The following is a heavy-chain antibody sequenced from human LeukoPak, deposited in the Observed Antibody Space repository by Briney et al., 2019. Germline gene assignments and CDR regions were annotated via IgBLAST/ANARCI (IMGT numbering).Heavy chain of an antibody. Sequence: PGGSLRLSCAASGFTFSSYAMSWVRQAPGKGLEWVAGISGSGSTTYYADSVKGRFTISRDNSKNTLHLQMNSLRAEDTAVYYCAKPLSAASGTDFDNWGQGTLVTVSS. J-gene: IGHJ4*02. D-gene: IGHD6-13*01. CDR1: GFTFSSYA. V-gene: IGHV3-23*01. CDR2: ISGSGSTT. CDR3: AKPLSAASGTDFDN.